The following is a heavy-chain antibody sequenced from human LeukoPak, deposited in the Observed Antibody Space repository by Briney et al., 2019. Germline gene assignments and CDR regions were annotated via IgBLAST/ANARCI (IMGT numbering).Heavy chain of an antibody. CDR3: ARDSYLNHAFDI. CDR2: INWNGGST. J-gene: IGHJ3*02. D-gene: IGHD2/OR15-2a*01. V-gene: IGHV3-20*04. CDR1: GFTFDDYG. Sequence: PGGSLRLSCAASGFTFDDYGMSWVRQAPGKGLEWVSGINWNGGSTGYADSMKGRFTISRDNAKNSLYLQMNSLRAEDTALYYCARDSYLNHAFDIWGQGTMVTVSS.